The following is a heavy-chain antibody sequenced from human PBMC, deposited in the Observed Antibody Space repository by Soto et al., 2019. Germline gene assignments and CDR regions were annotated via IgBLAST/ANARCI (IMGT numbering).Heavy chain of an antibody. Sequence: ASVKVSCKASGYTFTGYYMHWVRQAPGQGLEWMGWINPNSGGTNYAQKFQGWVTMTRDTSISTAYMELSRLRSDDTAVYYCARQGIEYSSSEGELDPYYYYMDVWGKGTTVTVSS. CDR3: ARQGIEYSSSEGELDPYYYYMDV. CDR1: GYTFTGYY. J-gene: IGHJ6*03. V-gene: IGHV1-2*04. CDR2: INPNSGGT. D-gene: IGHD6-6*01.